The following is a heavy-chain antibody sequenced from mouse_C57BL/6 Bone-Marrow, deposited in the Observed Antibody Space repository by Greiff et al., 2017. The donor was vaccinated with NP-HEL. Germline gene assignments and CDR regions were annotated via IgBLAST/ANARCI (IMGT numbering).Heavy chain of an antibody. D-gene: IGHD1-1*01. CDR2: ISSGGSYT. V-gene: IGHV5-6*01. Sequence: EVQLVESGGDLVKPGGSLKLSCAASGFTFSSYGMSWVRQTPDKRLEWVATISSGGSYTYYPDSVKGRFTISRDNAKNTLYLQMSSLKSEDTAMYYCARHYYGSSYRFAYWGQGTLVTVSA. CDR3: ARHYYGSSYRFAY. CDR1: GFTFSSYG. J-gene: IGHJ3*01.